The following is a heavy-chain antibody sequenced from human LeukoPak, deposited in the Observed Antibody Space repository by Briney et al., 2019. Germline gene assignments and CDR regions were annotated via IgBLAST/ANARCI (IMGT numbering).Heavy chain of an antibody. CDR2: INAGNGNT. V-gene: IGHV1-3*03. CDR1: GYTFTSYA. CDR3: AREELRNNWFDP. D-gene: IGHD1-7*01. J-gene: IGHJ5*02. Sequence: ASVKVSCKASGYTFTSYAMHWVRQAPGQRLEWMGWINAGNGNTKYSQEFQGRVTITRDTSASTAYMELSSLRSEDMAVYYCAREELRNNWFDPWGQGTLVTVSS.